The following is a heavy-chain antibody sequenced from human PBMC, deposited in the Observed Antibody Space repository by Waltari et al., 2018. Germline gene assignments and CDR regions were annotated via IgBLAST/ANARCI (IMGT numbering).Heavy chain of an antibody. CDR2: IYDSGRT. CDR3: ARGSYSSGWIFDY. D-gene: IGHD6-19*01. V-gene: IGHV4-59*01. CDR1: GGSISSYY. Sequence: QVQLQESGPGLVKPSETLSLTCTVSGGSISSYYWSWIRQPPGKGLECIGYIYDSGRTNYNPSLKIRVTISVDTSKNQFSLKLSSVTAADTAVYYCARGSYSSGWIFDYWGQGTLVTVSS. J-gene: IGHJ4*02.